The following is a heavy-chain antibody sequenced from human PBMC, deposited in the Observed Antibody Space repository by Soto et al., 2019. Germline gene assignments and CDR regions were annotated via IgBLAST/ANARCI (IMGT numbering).Heavy chain of an antibody. V-gene: IGHV1-69*08. Sequence: QVQLVQSGAEVKKPGSSVKVSCKASGGTFSTHTINWVRQAPAQGLEWMGRIIPILGVANYAQKFHGRVTITADKSTSTAYMEVSSLRSEDTAVYYCARDPDDYGDKGNRWGQGTLVTVSS. J-gene: IGHJ4*02. D-gene: IGHD4-17*01. CDR2: IIPILGVA. CDR3: ARDPDDYGDKGNR. CDR1: GGTFSTHT.